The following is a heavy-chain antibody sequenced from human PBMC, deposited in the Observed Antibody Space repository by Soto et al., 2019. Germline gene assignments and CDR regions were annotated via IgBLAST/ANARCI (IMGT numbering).Heavy chain of an antibody. Sequence: PGGSLRLSCVASGFTFSDYIMHWVRQAPGKGLEWLALIWCDGSREFYADSVRGRFTVSRDNSKNTLYLQMNSLRAEDTAVYYCAREGGAVTGTGGPDYWGEGTLVTVSS. CDR1: GFTFSDYI. CDR3: AREGGAVTGTGGPDY. J-gene: IGHJ4*02. V-gene: IGHV3-33*01. D-gene: IGHD6-19*01. CDR2: IWCDGSRE.